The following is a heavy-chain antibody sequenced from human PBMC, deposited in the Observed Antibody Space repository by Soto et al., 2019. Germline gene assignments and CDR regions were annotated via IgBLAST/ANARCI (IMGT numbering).Heavy chain of an antibody. Sequence: PSETLSLTCTVSGGSISSSSYYWGWIRQPPGKGLEWIGSIYYSGSTYYNPSLKSRVTISVDTSKNQFSLKLSSVTAADTAVYYCARRAAGIAVAAYYFDYWGQGTLVTVSS. CDR3: ARRAAGIAVAAYYFDY. J-gene: IGHJ4*02. CDR2: IYYSGST. D-gene: IGHD6-19*01. V-gene: IGHV4-39*01. CDR1: GGSISSSSYY.